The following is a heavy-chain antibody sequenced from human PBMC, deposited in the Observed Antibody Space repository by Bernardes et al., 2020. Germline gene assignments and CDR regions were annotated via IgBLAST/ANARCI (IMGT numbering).Heavy chain of an antibody. CDR1: GGSISSYY. V-gene: IGHV4-59*01. J-gene: IGHJ4*02. CDR2: IYYSGST. Sequence: SETLSLTCTVSGGSISSYYWSWIRQPPGKGLEWIGYIYYSGSTNYNPSLKSRVTISVDTSKNQFSLKLSSVTAADTAVYYCASDYYGSGSYYTWGQGTLVTGSS. CDR3: ASDYYGSGSYYT. D-gene: IGHD3-10*01.